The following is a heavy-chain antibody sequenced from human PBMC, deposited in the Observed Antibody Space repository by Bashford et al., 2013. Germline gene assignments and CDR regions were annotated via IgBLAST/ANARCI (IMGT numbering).Heavy chain of an antibody. CDR2: IRSKANSYAT. CDR3: AILSDAYRAFDY. V-gene: IGHV3-73*01. D-gene: IGHD3-16*01. CDR1: GFTFSGSA. Sequence: GGSLRLSCAASGFTFSGSAMHWVRQASGKGLEWVGRIRSKANSYATAYAASVKGRFTISRDDSKNTAYLQMNSLKTEDTAVYYCAILSDAYRAFDYWGQGTLVTVSS. J-gene: IGHJ4*02.